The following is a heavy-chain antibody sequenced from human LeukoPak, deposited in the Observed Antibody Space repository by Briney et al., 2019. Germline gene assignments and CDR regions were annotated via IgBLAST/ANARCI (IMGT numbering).Heavy chain of an antibody. D-gene: IGHD3-9*01. CDR1: EFTFDDYA. J-gene: IGHJ4*02. CDR2: ISWDGGST. CDR3: AKLGILTGHYYFDY. V-gene: IGHV3-43*02. Sequence: GGSLRLSCAASEFTFDDYAMHWVRQAPGKGLEWVSLISWDGGSTYYAESVKGRFTISRDNSKNTLYLQMNSLRAEDTAVYYCAKLGILTGHYYFDYWGQGTLLTVSS.